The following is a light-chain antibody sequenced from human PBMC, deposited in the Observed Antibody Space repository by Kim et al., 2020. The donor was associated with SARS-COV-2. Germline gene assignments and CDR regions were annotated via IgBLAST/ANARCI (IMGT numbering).Light chain of an antibody. CDR3: AAWDESLDGFLV. V-gene: IGLV1-44*01. CDR2: SNS. CDR1: RSNSESNP. Sequence: QSVIISCSGSRSNSESNPVNWYQHVPGTAPKLLIYSNSDRPSGVPDRFTASKSDTSAALAISGLQSEDETTYYCAAWDESLDGFLVFGGGTQLTVL. J-gene: IGLJ2*01.